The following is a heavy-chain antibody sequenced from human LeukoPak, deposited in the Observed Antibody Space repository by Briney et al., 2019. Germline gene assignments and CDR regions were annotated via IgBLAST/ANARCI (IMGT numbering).Heavy chain of an antibody. Sequence: GGSLRLSCAASGFTFSGSAMHWVRPASGKGLEWVGRIRSKANSYATAYAASVKGRFTISRDDSKNTAYLQMNSLKTEDTAVYYCTIVVVPAAIFWSDAFDIWGQGTMVTVSS. D-gene: IGHD2-2*01. CDR3: TIVVVPAAIFWSDAFDI. V-gene: IGHV3-73*01. CDR1: GFTFSGSA. J-gene: IGHJ3*02. CDR2: IRSKANSYAT.